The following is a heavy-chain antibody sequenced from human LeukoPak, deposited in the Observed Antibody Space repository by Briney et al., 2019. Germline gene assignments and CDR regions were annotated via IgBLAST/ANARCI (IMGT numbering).Heavy chain of an antibody. D-gene: IGHD3-3*01. Sequence: ASVKVSCKASGYTFTSYDINWVRQATGQGLEWMGWMNPNSGNTGYAQKFQGRVTMTRDMSTSTVYMELSSLRSEDTAVYYCARDRDFWSGYHTYYFDYWGQGTLVTVSS. CDR1: GYTFTSYD. CDR3: ARDRDFWSGYHTYYFDY. J-gene: IGHJ4*02. CDR2: MNPNSGNT. V-gene: IGHV1-8*02.